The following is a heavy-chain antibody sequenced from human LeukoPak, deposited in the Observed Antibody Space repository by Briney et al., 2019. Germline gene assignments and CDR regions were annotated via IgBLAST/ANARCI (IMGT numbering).Heavy chain of an antibody. CDR2: INPNSGGT. V-gene: IGHV1-2*02. Sequence: ASVKVSCKASGYTFTGYYMHWVRQAPGQGLEWMGWINPNSGGTNYAQKFQGRVTMTRDTSISTAYMELSRLRSDDTAVYYCARGGIVVVPAAEAFDYWGQGTLVTVSS. CDR1: GYTFTGYY. J-gene: IGHJ4*02. D-gene: IGHD2-2*01. CDR3: ARGGIVVVPAAEAFDY.